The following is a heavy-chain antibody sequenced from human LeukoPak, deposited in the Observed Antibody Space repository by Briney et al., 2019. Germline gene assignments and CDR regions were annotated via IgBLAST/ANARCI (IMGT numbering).Heavy chain of an antibody. J-gene: IGHJ5*02. V-gene: IGHV4-34*01. CDR2: INHSGST. D-gene: IGHD3-10*01. Sequence: PSETLSLTCAVYGGSFSGYYWSWIRQPPGKWLEWIGEINHSGSTNYNPSLKSRVTISVDTSKNQFSLKLSSVTAADTAVYYCARGTWFGDNWFDPWGQGTLVTVSS. CDR3: ARGTWFGDNWFDP. CDR1: GGSFSGYY.